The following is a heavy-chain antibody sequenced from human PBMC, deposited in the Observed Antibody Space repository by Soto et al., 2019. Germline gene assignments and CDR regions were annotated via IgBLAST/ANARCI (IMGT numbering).Heavy chain of an antibody. J-gene: IGHJ6*02. CDR3: ARGFSSSWPYYYYGMDV. Sequence: QVQLVESGGGVVQPGRSLRLSCAASGFTFSSYAMHWVRQAPGKGLEWVAVISYDGSNKYYADSVKGRFTISRDNSKNTLYLQMNSLRAEDTAVYYCARGFSSSWPYYYYGMDVWGQGTTVTVSS. CDR1: GFTFSSYA. V-gene: IGHV3-30-3*01. CDR2: ISYDGSNK. D-gene: IGHD6-13*01.